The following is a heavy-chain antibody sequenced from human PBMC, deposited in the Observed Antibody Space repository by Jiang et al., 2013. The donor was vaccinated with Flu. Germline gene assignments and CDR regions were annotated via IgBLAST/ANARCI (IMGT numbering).Heavy chain of an antibody. D-gene: IGHD4-17*01. CDR1: GGSFSGYY. Sequence: LLKPSETLSLTCAVYGGSFSGYYWSWIRQPPGKGLEWIGEINHSGSTNYNPSLKSRVTISVDTSKNQFSLKLSSVTAADTAVYYCARNGGLLGDYVEAYYYYYGMDVWGQGTTVTVSS. V-gene: IGHV4-34*01. CDR2: INHSGST. J-gene: IGHJ6*02. CDR3: ARNGGLLGDYVEAYYYYYGMDV.